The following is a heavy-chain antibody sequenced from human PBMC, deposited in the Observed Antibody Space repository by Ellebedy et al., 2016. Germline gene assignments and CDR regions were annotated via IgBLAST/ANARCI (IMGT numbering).Heavy chain of an antibody. CDR3: ARVRWNPRVGAFDI. Sequence: SETLSLTCAVYGGSFSGYYWSWIRQPPGKGLEWIGEINHSGSTNYNPSLKSRVTISADTSKNQFSLKLSSVTAADTAVYYCARVRWNPRVGAFDIWGQGTMVTVSS. D-gene: IGHD1-1*01. CDR2: INHSGST. CDR1: GGSFSGYY. J-gene: IGHJ3*02. V-gene: IGHV4-34*01.